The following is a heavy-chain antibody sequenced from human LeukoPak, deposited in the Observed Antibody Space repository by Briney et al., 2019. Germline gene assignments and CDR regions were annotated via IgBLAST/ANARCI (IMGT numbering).Heavy chain of an antibody. J-gene: IGHJ6*02. CDR1: GGSFSGYY. CDR2: INHSGST. Sequence: SETLSLTCAVYGGSFSGYYWSWIRQPPGKGLEWIGEINHSGSTNYNPSLKSRVTISVDTSKNQFSLKLSSVTAADTAVYYCARDCSSTSCPWGMDVWGQGTTVTVSS. D-gene: IGHD2-2*01. V-gene: IGHV4-34*01. CDR3: ARDCSSTSCPWGMDV.